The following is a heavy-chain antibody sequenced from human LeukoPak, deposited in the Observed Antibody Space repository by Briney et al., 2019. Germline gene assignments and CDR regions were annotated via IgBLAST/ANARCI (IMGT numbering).Heavy chain of an antibody. CDR2: ISGSGGST. CDR1: GFTFSSYA. Sequence: GASLRLPCAASGFTFSSYAMSWVRQAPGKGLEWVSAISGSGGSTYYADSVKGRFTISRDNSKNTLYLQMNSLRAEDTAVYYCAKGYDFWSAHAMDVWGQGTTVTVSS. J-gene: IGHJ6*02. D-gene: IGHD3-3*01. V-gene: IGHV3-23*01. CDR3: AKGYDFWSAHAMDV.